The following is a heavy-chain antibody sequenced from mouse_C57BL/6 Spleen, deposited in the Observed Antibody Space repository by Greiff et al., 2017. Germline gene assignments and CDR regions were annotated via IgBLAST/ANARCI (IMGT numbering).Heavy chain of an antibody. CDR1: GFNIKDYY. D-gene: IGHD1-1*01. Sequence: VQLQQSGAELVRPGASVKLSCTASGFNIKDYYMHWVKQRPEQGLEWIGWIDPEDGDTEYAPKFQGKATMTADTSSNTAYLQLSSLTSEDTAVYYCTTPRYGSSYGYFDYWGQGTTLTVSS. CDR2: IDPEDGDT. CDR3: TTPRYGSSYGYFDY. V-gene: IGHV14-1*01. J-gene: IGHJ2*01.